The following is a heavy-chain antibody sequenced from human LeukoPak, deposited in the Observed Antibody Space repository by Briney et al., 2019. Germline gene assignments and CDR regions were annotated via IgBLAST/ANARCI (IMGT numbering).Heavy chain of an antibody. D-gene: IGHD2-21*02. CDR1: GGTFSSYA. V-gene: IGHV1-69*05. J-gene: IGHJ4*02. CDR3: ARATRYWGGDCYSDY. Sequence: GASVKVSCKASGGTFSSYAISWVRQAPGQGREWMGGIIPIFGTANYAQKFQGRVTITTDESTRTAYMELSSLRSEDPAVYYRARATRYWGGDCYSDYWGQRTLVTVSS. CDR2: IIPIFGTA.